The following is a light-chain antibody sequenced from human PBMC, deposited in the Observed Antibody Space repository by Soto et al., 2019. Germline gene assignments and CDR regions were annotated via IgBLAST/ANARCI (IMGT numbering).Light chain of an antibody. Sequence: EIVLTQSPGTLSLSPGERATLSCRASQSVSSSYLAWYQQKPGQAPRLLIYGASSRATGIPDRFSGSGSGTDVTLPIITLQPEDFAVYYCQQYWSSPRPIFTFGPGTKVDIK. CDR3: QQYWSSPRPIFT. J-gene: IGKJ3*01. V-gene: IGKV3-20*01. CDR1: QSVSSSY. CDR2: GAS.